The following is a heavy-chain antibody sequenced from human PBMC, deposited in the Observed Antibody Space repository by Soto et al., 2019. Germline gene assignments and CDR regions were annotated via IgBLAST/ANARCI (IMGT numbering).Heavy chain of an antibody. V-gene: IGHV1-69*02. CDR1: GGTFSSYT. CDR3: ARVGMVRGVHDYLDV. Sequence: QVQLVQSGAEVKKPGSSVKVSCKASGGTFSSYTISWVRQAPGQGLEWMGRIIPILGIANYAQKLQGRVTISADKSTSSANRERSSLRAEDTAVYYCARVGMVRGVHDYLDVWGKGTTVTVSS. D-gene: IGHD3-10*01. J-gene: IGHJ6*03. CDR2: IIPILGIA.